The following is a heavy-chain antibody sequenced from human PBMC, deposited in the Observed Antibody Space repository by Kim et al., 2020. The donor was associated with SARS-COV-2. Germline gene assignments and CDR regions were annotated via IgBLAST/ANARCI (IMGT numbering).Heavy chain of an antibody. J-gene: IGHJ5*02. D-gene: IGHD6-13*01. Sequence: DTGQGRFTIPRDTAKTSLYLQMNSLRAEDTAVYYCARAHLIAAAGIWFDPWGQGTLVTVSS. V-gene: IGHV3-11*05. CDR3: ARAHLIAAAGIWFDP.